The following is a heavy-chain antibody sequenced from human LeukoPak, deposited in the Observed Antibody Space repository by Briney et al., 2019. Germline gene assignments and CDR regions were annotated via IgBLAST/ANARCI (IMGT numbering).Heavy chain of an antibody. CDR1: GFTFSDYY. Sequence: KPGGSLRLSCAASGFTFSDYYMSWIRQAPGKGLEWVSYISSSGTTIYYADSVKGRLTIFRDNAKNSLYLQMNSLRAEDTAVYYCGRVPYGDYYFDYWGQGTLVTVSS. V-gene: IGHV3-11*01. CDR3: GRVPYGDYYFDY. D-gene: IGHD4-17*01. CDR2: ISSSGTTI. J-gene: IGHJ4*02.